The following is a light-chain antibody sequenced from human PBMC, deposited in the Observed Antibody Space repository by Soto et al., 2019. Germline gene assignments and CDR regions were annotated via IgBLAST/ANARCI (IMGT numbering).Light chain of an antibody. CDR2: SNN. Sequence: QSVLTQPPSASGTPGQRVTISCSGSGSNIGGNAVNWYQQLPGTAPKLLIYSNNQRPSGVPDRFSGSKSGTSASLAISGLQSEYEADYYCAAWDDSLNGYVFGTGTKLTVL. CDR3: AAWDDSLNGYV. J-gene: IGLJ1*01. V-gene: IGLV1-44*01. CDR1: GSNIGGNA.